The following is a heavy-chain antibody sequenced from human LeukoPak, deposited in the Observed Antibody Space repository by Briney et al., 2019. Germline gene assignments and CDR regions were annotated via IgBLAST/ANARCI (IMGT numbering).Heavy chain of an antibody. Sequence: PGGSLRLSCAASGFTFSDYYMSWIRQAPGKGLEWVSYISSSGSTIYYADSVKGRFTISRDNAKNSLYLQMNSLRAEDTAVYYCAREEVRGVIRYYGMDVWGQGTTDTVSS. D-gene: IGHD3-10*01. CDR3: AREEVRGVIRYYGMDV. V-gene: IGHV3-11*01. CDR1: GFTFSDYY. J-gene: IGHJ6*02. CDR2: ISSSGSTI.